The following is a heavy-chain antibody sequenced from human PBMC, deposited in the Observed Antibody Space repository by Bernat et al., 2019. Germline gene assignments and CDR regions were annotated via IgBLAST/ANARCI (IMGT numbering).Heavy chain of an antibody. J-gene: IGHJ4*02. Sequence: QVQLQESGPGLVKPSETLSLTCAVSGYSISSGYYWGWIRQPPGKGREWIGSIYHSGSTYYNPSLKSRVTISVDTSKNQFSLKLSSVTAADTAVYYCARERFVIAAAGKPDDYWGQGTLVTVSS. V-gene: IGHV4-38-2*02. CDR2: IYHSGST. D-gene: IGHD6-13*01. CDR1: GYSISSGYY. CDR3: ARERFVIAAAGKPDDY.